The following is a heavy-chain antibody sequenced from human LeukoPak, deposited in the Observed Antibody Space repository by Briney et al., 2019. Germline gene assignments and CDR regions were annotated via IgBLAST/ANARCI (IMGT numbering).Heavy chain of an antibody. CDR1: GLSFNSYG. CDR3: AKDHGGNSWYYFDF. D-gene: IGHD4-23*01. V-gene: IGHV3-30*02. J-gene: IGHJ4*02. CDR2: IWYDGGNK. Sequence: GGSLRLSCVASGLSFNSYGMTWVRQAPGKGLEWVAFIWYDGGNKYYADSVKGRFTISRDNSKSAVYLQMDSLRAEDTAIYYCAKDHGGNSWYYFDFWGQGTLVTVSS.